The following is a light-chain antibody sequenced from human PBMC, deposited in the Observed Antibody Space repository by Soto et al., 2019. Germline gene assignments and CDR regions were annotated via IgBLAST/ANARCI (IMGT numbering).Light chain of an antibody. CDR3: SSQTTTGSWV. Sequence: QSVLTQPASVSGPPGQSITISCTGTTNDINYDSVSWYQQHPGNAPKVVIYEVSDRPSGVSRRFSGSKSGSTATLSISGLQSEDEGVYFCSSQTTTGSWVFGGGTKLTVL. CDR2: EVS. J-gene: IGLJ3*02. CDR1: TNDINYDS. V-gene: IGLV2-14*01.